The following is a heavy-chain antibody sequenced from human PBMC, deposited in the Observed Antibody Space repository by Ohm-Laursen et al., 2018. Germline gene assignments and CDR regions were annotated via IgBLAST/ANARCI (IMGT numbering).Heavy chain of an antibody. CDR3: ARPSSSDP. Sequence: LSLTCAASGFTFSIYGIHWVRQAPGKGLEWVAVMWANGRDKYYADSVKGRFTVSRDNSKNTVYLQMNSLRAEDTAVYYCARPSSSDPWGQGTLVTVSS. CDR2: MWANGRDK. V-gene: IGHV3-33*01. D-gene: IGHD3-10*01. CDR1: GFTFSIYG. J-gene: IGHJ5*02.